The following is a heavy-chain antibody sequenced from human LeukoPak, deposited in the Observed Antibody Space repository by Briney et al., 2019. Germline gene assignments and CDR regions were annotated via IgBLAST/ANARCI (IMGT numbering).Heavy chain of an antibody. V-gene: IGHV3-66*01. J-gene: IGHJ4*02. CDR2: FYNVGTT. Sequence: PGGSLRLSCAASGFTFSSYAMHWVRQAPGKGLECVSVFYNVGTTYYADSVKGRFTISRDNSRNTLYLQMNSLRAEDTAVYFCAGYSSGWTFDYWGQGTLVTVSS. CDR1: GFTFSSYA. CDR3: AGYSSGWTFDY. D-gene: IGHD6-19*01.